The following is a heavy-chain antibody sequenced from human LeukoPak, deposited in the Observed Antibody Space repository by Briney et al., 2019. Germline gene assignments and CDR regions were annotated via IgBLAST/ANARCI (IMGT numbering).Heavy chain of an antibody. D-gene: IGHD3-16*01. CDR1: GYSLATYW. J-gene: IGHJ4*02. CDR2: IYPGDSHT. V-gene: IGHV5-51*01. Sequence: GESLKISCKGSGYSLATYWIGWVRQMPGKGLECMGIIYPGDSHTTYSPPFQGQVTISADKSITTAYLQWDSLKASDTAMYYCARHPWGIKVADYGGQGTLVTVS. CDR3: ARHPWGIKVADY.